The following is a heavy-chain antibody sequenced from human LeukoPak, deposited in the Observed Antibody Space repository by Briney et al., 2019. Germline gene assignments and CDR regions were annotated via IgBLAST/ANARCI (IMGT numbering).Heavy chain of an antibody. V-gene: IGHV1-2*02. CDR1: GYTFTGYY. CDR3: AREEANTRIHFDY. D-gene: IGHD3-22*01. CDR2: INPNSGYT. Sequence: GASVKVSCKASGYTFTGYYIHWVRQAPGQGPEWMGYINPNSGYTNYAQKFQDRVTVTRDTSISTAYMELSRLRSDDTAVYYCAREEANTRIHFDYWGQGTLVTVSS. J-gene: IGHJ4*02.